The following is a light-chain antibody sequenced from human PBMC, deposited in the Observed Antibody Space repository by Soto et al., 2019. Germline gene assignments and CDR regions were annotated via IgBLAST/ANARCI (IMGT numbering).Light chain of an antibody. V-gene: IGLV2-8*01. J-gene: IGLJ7*01. CDR2: EVT. Sequence: QSALTQPPSASGSPGQSVTISCTGTSSDIGGYNSVSWYQQHPDKAPKLMIYEVTRRPSGVPDRFSGSKSGNTASLTVSGRQAEDEADYYCSSYAGSNNMIFGGGTQLTVL. CDR3: SSYAGSNNMI. CDR1: SSDIGGYNS.